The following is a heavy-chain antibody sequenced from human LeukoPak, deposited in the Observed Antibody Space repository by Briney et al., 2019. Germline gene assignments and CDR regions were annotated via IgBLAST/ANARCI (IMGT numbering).Heavy chain of an antibody. J-gene: IGHJ5*02. CDR2: ISGSGGST. Sequence: PGRSLRLSCAASGFTFSSYAMSWVRQAPGKGLEWVSAISGSGGSTYYADSVKGRFTISRDNSKNTLYLQMNSLRAEDTAVYYCAKVLYDSNGTNWFDPWGQGTLVTVSS. V-gene: IGHV3-23*01. CDR3: AKVLYDSNGTNWFDP. D-gene: IGHD3-22*01. CDR1: GFTFSSYA.